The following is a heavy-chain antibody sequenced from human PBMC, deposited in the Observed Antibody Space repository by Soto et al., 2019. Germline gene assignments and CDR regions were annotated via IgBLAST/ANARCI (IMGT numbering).Heavy chain of an antibody. CDR2: ISGGGDII. CDR1: GFTFSDHY. J-gene: IGHJ4*02. CDR3: SRDPRLADY. D-gene: IGHD6-25*01. V-gene: IGHV3-11*01. Sequence: GGSLRLSCAASGFTFSDHYMTWIGQAPGKGPEWLSYISGGGDIISYADSVKGRFIISRDNAKGSLYLQMNSLTVEDTAVYYCSRDPRLADYWGQGTLVTVPQ.